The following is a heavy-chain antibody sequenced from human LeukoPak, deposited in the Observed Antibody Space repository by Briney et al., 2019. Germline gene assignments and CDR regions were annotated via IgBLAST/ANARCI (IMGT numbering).Heavy chain of an antibody. J-gene: IGHJ6*03. V-gene: IGHV1-2*02. CDR2: INPNSGGT. Sequence: ASVKVSCKASVYTFADYSMHWVRQTPGQGLEWVGWINPNSGGTKYAQKFQGRVTMTRDTSISTAYMELSRLRSDDTAVYYCARGFKSYMDVWGKGTTVTVSS. CDR3: ARGFKSYMDV. CDR1: VYTFADYS.